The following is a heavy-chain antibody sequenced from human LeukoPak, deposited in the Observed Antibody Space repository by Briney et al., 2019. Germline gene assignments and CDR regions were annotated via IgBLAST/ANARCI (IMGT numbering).Heavy chain of an antibody. D-gene: IGHD6-19*01. CDR2: INPSGGST. CDR1: GGTFSSYA. Sequence: ASVKVSCKASGGTFSSYAISWVRQAPGQGLEWMGIINPSGGSTSYAQKFQGRVTMTRDTSTSTVYMELSSLRSEDTAVYYCARDEAVAFFDYWGQGTLVTVSS. V-gene: IGHV1-46*01. CDR3: ARDEAVAFFDY. J-gene: IGHJ4*02.